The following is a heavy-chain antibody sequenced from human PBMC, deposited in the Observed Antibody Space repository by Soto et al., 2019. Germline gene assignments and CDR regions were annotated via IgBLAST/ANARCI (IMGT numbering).Heavy chain of an antibody. Sequence: GESLKISCKGSGYSFTSYWIGWVRQMPGKGLEWMGIIYPGDSDTRYSPSFQGQVTISADKSISTAYLQWSSLKASDTAMYYCARHSTVTMNRTYHYYGMDACATGATV. CDR2: IYPGDSDT. CDR3: ARHSTVTMNRTYHYYGMDA. D-gene: IGHD4-4*01. V-gene: IGHV5-51*01. J-gene: IGHJ6*04. CDR1: GYSFTSYW.